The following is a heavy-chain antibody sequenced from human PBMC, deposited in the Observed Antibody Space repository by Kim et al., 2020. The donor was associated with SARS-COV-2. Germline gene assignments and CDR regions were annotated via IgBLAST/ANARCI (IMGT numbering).Heavy chain of an antibody. CDR2: ISGDGGST. J-gene: IGHJ6*02. CDR3: AKVGATTDYYGMDV. CDR1: GFTFDDYA. Sequence: GGSLRLSCAASGFTFDDYAMHWVRQAPGKGLEWVSLISGDGGSTYYADSVKGRFTISRDNSKNSLYLQMNSLRTEDTALYYCAKVGATTDYYGMDVWGQGTTVTVSS. D-gene: IGHD1-26*01. V-gene: IGHV3-43*02.